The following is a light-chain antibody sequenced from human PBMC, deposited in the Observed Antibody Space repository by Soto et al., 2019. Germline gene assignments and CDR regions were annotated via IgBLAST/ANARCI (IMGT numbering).Light chain of an antibody. V-gene: IGKV2-28*01. CDR2: LGS. CDR1: QSLLHRNGYNY. Sequence: DVVLTQSPLSLPVTPGEPASISCRSSQSLLHRNGYNYLDWYLQKPGQSPQLLIYLGSNRASGVPDRFSGSGSGTDFTLKISRVEAEDVGVYYCMQGLQTPPSTFGQGTRLEIK. CDR3: MQGLQTPPST. J-gene: IGKJ5*01.